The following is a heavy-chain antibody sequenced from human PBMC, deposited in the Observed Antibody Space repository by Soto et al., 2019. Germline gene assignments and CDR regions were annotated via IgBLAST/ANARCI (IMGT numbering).Heavy chain of an antibody. CDR2: IIPIFGTT. Sequence: QVQLVQSGAEVKKPGSSVKVSCKVSGGTFSTSSINGVRQAPGQGLEWMGGIIPIFGTTNYIQEFQGRLTITADDSTRTAYMDLSSLRSEDTAFYYCARDNLEDIDLRGYYFDNWGQGTLVTVSS. J-gene: IGHJ4*02. CDR3: ARDNLEDIDLRGYYFDN. D-gene: IGHD2-15*01. CDR1: GGTFSTSS. V-gene: IGHV1-69*01.